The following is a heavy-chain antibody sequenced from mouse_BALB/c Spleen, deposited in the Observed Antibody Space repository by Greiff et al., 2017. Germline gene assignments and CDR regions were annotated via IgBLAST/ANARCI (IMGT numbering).Heavy chain of an antibody. CDR1: GYSITSDYA. J-gene: IGHJ4*01. CDR2: ISYSGST. Sequence: EVKLMESGPGLVKPSQSLSLTCTVTGYSITSDYAWYWIRQLPGNKLEWMGYISYSGSTSYNPSLKSRISITRDTSTNQFFLQLNSVTTEDTATYYCAREGLGYYGSTFYAMDYWGQGTSVTVSS. V-gene: IGHV3-2*02. CDR3: AREGLGYYGSTFYAMDY. D-gene: IGHD1-1*01.